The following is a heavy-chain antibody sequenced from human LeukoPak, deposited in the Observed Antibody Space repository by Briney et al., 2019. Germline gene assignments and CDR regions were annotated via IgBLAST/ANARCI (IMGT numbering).Heavy chain of an antibody. CDR3: ARNSQLGYCSSTSCYGAFDI. J-gene: IGHJ3*02. V-gene: IGHV4-34*01. Sequence: SETLSLTCAVYGGSFSGYYWSWIRQPPGKGLEWIGEINHSGSTNYNPSPKSRVTISVDTSKNQFSLKLSSVTAADTAVYYCARNSQLGYCSSTSCYGAFDIWGQGTMVTVSS. CDR2: INHSGST. CDR1: GGSFSGYY. D-gene: IGHD2-2*01.